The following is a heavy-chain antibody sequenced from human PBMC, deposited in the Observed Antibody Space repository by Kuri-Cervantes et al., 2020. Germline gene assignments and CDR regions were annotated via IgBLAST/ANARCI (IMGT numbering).Heavy chain of an antibody. CDR3: AKHRRMVRGVIISHNWFDP. J-gene: IGHJ5*02. Sequence: GGSLRLSCAASGFTFSSYGMHWVRQAPGKGLEWVAVIWYDGSNKYYADSVKGRFTISRDNSKNTLYLQMNSLRAEDTAVYYCAKHRRMVRGVIISHNWFDPWGQGTRVTGSS. CDR2: IWYDGSNK. CDR1: GFTFSSYG. D-gene: IGHD3-10*01. V-gene: IGHV3-33*06.